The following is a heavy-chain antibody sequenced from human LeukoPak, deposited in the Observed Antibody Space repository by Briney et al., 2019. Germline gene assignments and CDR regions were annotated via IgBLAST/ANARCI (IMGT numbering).Heavy chain of an antibody. Sequence: GGSLRLSCAASGFTFSNAWMNWVRQAPGKGLEWVGRIKSKTDGGTTDYAAPGKGRFTIPRDDSKNTLYLQMNSLKTEDTAVYYCTTDGYYYDSSGYYYWGQGTLVTVSS. J-gene: IGHJ4*02. D-gene: IGHD3-22*01. CDR2: IKSKTDGGTT. CDR3: TTDGYYYDSSGYYY. V-gene: IGHV3-15*01. CDR1: GFTFSNAW.